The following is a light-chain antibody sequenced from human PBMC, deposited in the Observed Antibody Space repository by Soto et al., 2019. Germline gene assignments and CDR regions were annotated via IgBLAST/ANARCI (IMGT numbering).Light chain of an antibody. Sequence: QSVLTQPASVSGSPGQSITISCTGTSSDVGGYNYVSWYQQHPGKAPKLMIYEVSNRPSGVSSRFSASESGNTASLTISGLQAEDEADYYCSSYTSSRSRVFGTGTKVTV. V-gene: IGLV2-14*01. J-gene: IGLJ1*01. CDR2: EVS. CDR1: SSDVGGYNY. CDR3: SSYTSSRSRV.